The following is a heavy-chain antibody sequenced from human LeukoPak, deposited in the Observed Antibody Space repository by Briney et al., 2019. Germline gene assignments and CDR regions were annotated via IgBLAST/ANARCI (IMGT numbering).Heavy chain of an antibody. D-gene: IGHD2-15*01. V-gene: IGHV3-48*02. CDR1: GFTFSSYS. Sequence: PGGSLRLSCAASGFTFSSYSMNWVRQAPGEGLEWVSYISSSSSTIYYADSVKGRFTISRDNAKNSLYLQMNSLRDEDTAVYYCARDQGDCSGGSCYDVGWFDPWGQGTLVTVSS. J-gene: IGHJ5*02. CDR2: ISSSSSTI. CDR3: ARDQGDCSGGSCYDVGWFDP.